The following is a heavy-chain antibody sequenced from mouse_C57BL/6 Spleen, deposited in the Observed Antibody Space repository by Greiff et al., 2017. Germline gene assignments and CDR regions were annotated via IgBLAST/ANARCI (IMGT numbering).Heavy chain of an antibody. V-gene: IGHV1-63*01. Sequence: QVQLQQSGAELVRPGTSVKMSCKASGYTFTNYWIGWAKQRPGHGLEWIGDIYPGGGYTNYNEKFKGKATLTADKASSTAYMQFSSLTSEDSAIYYCARDGNYGGSFDYWGQGTTLTVSS. CDR1: GYTFTNYW. D-gene: IGHD2-1*01. J-gene: IGHJ2*01. CDR2: IYPGGGYT. CDR3: ARDGNYGGSFDY.